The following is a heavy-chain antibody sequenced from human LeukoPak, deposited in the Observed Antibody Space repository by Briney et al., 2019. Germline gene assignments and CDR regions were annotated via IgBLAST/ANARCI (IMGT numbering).Heavy chain of an antibody. J-gene: IGHJ6*03. V-gene: IGHV1-18*01. D-gene: IGHD2-15*01. CDR1: GYTFTSYG. Sequence: GASVKVSCKASGYTFTSYGISWVRQAPGQGLEWMGWISAYNGNTNYAQKLQGRVTMTTDTSTSTAYMELRSLRSDDTAVYYCARLGCSGGSCYSSSYYYYMDVWGKGTTVTVSS. CDR3: ARLGCSGGSCYSSSYYYYMDV. CDR2: ISAYNGNT.